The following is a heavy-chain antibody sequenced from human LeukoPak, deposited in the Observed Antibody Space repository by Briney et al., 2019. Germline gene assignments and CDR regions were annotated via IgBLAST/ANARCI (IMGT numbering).Heavy chain of an antibody. CDR1: GGSISSSSYY. CDR3: ASTDRYSYDY. J-gene: IGHJ4*02. D-gene: IGHD5-18*01. CDR2: IYYSGST. V-gene: IGHV4-39*01. Sequence: PSETLSLTCTVSGGSISSSSYYWGWIRQPPGKGLEWIGSIYYSGSTYCNPSLKSRVTISVDTSKNQFSLKLSSVTAADTAVYYCASTDRYSYDYWGQGTLVTVSS.